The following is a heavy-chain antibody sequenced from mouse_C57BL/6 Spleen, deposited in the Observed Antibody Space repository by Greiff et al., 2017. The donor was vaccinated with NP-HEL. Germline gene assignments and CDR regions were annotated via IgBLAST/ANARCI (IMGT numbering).Heavy chain of an antibody. Sequence: VQLQQPGAELVKPGASVKMSCKASGYTFTSYWITWVKQRPGQGLEWIGDIYPGSGSTNYNEQFKSKATLTVDTSSSTAYMQLSSLTSEDSAVYYCARSEDGSSFHWYFDVWGTGTTVTVSS. CDR3: ARSEDGSSFHWYFDV. V-gene: IGHV1-55*01. D-gene: IGHD1-1*01. CDR1: GYTFTSYW. CDR2: IYPGSGST. J-gene: IGHJ1*03.